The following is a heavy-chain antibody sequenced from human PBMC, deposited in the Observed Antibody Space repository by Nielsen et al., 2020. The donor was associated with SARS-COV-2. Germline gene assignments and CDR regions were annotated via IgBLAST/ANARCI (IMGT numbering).Heavy chain of an antibody. J-gene: IGHJ4*02. V-gene: IGHV3-74*01. CDR1: GFTFSTYW. CDR2: INNDGSVT. CDR3: ARDPISGRHPSYFDY. Sequence: GGSLRLSCAASGFTFSTYWMHWVRQAPGKGLVWVARINNDGSVTNYGDSVTGRFAISRDNARNTVYLQMNRLGAEDTAVYFCARDPISGRHPSYFDYWGQGTPITVSS. D-gene: IGHD6-19*01.